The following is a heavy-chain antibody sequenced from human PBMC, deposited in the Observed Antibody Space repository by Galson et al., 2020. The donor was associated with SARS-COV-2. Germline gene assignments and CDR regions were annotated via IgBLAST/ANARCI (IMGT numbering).Heavy chain of an antibody. Sequence: ASVKVSCKASGYTFTGYYMHRVRQAPGQGLEWMGWINPNSGGTNYAQKFQGRVTMTRDTTISTAYMELSRLRSDDTAVYYCASARGPDYYDSSGYLDYWGQGTLVTVSS. J-gene: IGHJ4*02. CDR3: ASARGPDYYDSSGYLDY. CDR2: INPNSGGT. D-gene: IGHD3-22*01. V-gene: IGHV1-2*02. CDR1: GYTFTGYY.